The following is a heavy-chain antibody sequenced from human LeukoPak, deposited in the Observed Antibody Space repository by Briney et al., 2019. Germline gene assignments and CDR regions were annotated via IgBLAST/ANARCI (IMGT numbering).Heavy chain of an antibody. D-gene: IGHD2/OR15-2a*01. CDR3: ARRVQRGPPYFYYYMDV. V-gene: IGHV4-59*08. CDR2: IYYSGIT. Sequence: PSETLSLTCTVSGGSISSYYWSWIRQPPGKGLEWIGYIYYSGITHYNPSLQSRVTISVDTSKNQFSLKVSSVTAADSAVYYCARRVQRGPPYFYYYMDVWGKGTTVTVSS. J-gene: IGHJ6*03. CDR1: GGSISSYY.